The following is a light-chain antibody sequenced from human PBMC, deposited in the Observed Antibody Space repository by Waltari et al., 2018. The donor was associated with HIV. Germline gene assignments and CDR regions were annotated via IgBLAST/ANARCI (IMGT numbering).Light chain of an antibody. CDR3: QQYGSSLET. V-gene: IGKV3-20*01. J-gene: IGKJ3*01. CDR2: DAS. CDR1: QSVRGNY. Sequence: EIVLTQSPGTLSLSPGERATLSCRASQSVRGNYLAWYQQKPGQAPRLIIYDASSRATGIPDRFSGSWSGTDFTLTISRLEPEDFAVYYCQQYGSSLETFGPGTKVDIK.